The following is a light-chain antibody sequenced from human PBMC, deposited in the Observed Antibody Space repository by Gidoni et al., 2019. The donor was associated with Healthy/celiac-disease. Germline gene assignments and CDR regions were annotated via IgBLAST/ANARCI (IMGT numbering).Light chain of an antibody. V-gene: IGKV4-1*01. J-gene: IGKJ2*01. CDR3: QQYYSTPPYT. CDR1: QSVLYSSNNKNY. CDR2: WAS. Sequence: DIVMTQSPDSLAVSLGERATINCKSSQSVLYSSNNKNYVAWYQQQPGQPPKLLIYWASTRESGVPDRCSGSGSGTDFTLTISSLQAEDVAVYYCQQYYSTPPYTFGQGTKLEIK.